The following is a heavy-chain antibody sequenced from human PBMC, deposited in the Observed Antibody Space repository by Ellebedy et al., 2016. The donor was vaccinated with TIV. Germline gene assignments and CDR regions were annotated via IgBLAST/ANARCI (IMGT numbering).Heavy chain of an antibody. CDR2: ISGSGGDT. CDR3: APRAGTTSF. V-gene: IGHV3-23*01. CDR1: GFTFSSHA. Sequence: GESLKISXVASGFTFSSHAMSWVRQAPGKGLEWVSGISGSGGDTSYADSVKGRFTISRDNSRNTLYLQMNSLRAEDTAVYYCAPRAGTTSFWGQGALVTVSS. J-gene: IGHJ4*02. D-gene: IGHD1-7*01.